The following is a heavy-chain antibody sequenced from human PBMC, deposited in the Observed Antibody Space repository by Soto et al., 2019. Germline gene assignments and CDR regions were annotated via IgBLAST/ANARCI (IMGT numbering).Heavy chain of an antibody. CDR2: ISGSGGST. J-gene: IGHJ3*02. CDR3: ARDLSGDYGALDT. V-gene: IGHV3-23*01. D-gene: IGHD4-17*01. CDR1: GFTFSIYA. Sequence: PGGSLRLSCAASGFTFSIYAMSWFRQAPGKGLEWVSAISGSGGSTYYADSVKGRFTISRDNSKNTLYLQMNSLRAEDTAVYYCARDLSGDYGALDTWGHGTMVTVSS.